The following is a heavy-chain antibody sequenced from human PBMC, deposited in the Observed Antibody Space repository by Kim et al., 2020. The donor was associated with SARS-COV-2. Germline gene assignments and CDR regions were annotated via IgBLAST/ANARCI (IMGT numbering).Heavy chain of an antibody. CDR1: GFTFSTYW. J-gene: IGHJ2*01. V-gene: IGHV3-74*01. CDR3: ARGSIVATVYYFDL. Sequence: GGSLRLSCAASGFTFSTYWMHWVRQAPGKGLVWVSRINSDGSTTSYADSVKGRFTISRDNAKNTLYLQMNSLRAEDTAVYYCARGSIVATVYYFDLWGRGTLVTVSS. CDR2: INSDGSTT. D-gene: IGHD5-12*01.